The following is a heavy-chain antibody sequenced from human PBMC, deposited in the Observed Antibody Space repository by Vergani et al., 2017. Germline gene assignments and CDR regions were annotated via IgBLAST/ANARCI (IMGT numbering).Heavy chain of an antibody. J-gene: IGHJ4*02. CDR1: GGSSSGYY. D-gene: IGHD1-26*01. CDR3: ARGGSGSYRQYYFDY. CDR2: INHSGST. Sequence: QVQLQQWGAGLLKPSETLSLTCAVYGGSSSGYYWSWIRQPPGKGLEWIGEINHSGSTNYNPSLKSRVTISVDTSKNQFSLKLSSVTAADTAVYYCARGGSGSYRQYYFDYWGQGTLVTVSS. V-gene: IGHV4-34*01.